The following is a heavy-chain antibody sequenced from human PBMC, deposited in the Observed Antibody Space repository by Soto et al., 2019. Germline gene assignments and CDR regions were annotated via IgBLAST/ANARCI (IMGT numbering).Heavy chain of an antibody. CDR3: ARHWATEPVVTAPDY. CDR1: GYSFTNYL. CDR2: IYPGDSDT. Sequence: GESLNISCNGSGYSFTNYLMGWVRPLPGEGLEWMGIIYPGDSDTRYSPSFQGQVTISADKSISTAYLRWSSLKASDTAMYYCARHWATEPVVTAPDYWGQGTLVTVSS. D-gene: IGHD2-21*02. V-gene: IGHV5-51*01. J-gene: IGHJ4*02.